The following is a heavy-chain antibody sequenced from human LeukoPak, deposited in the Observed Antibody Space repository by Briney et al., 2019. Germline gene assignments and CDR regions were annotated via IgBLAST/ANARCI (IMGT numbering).Heavy chain of an antibody. V-gene: IGHV3-23*01. J-gene: IGHJ3*02. CDR2: ITGSGGRT. D-gene: IGHD3-22*01. Sequence: RAGGSLRLSCAASGISFSTYAMSWVRQAPGKGLEWVSAITGSGGRTYYADSVKGRFTISRDKSNNTLYLQMNSLRAEDTALYYCAKTGDYFDSSDYYRPDAFDIWGQGTIVSVSS. CDR3: AKTGDYFDSSDYYRPDAFDI. CDR1: GISFSTYA.